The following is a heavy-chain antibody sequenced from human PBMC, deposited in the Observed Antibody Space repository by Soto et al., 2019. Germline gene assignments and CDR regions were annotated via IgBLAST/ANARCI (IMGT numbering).Heavy chain of an antibody. CDR1: GDSISRGYR. J-gene: IGHJ4*01. D-gene: IGHD3-10*01. V-gene: IGHV4-38-2*01. CDR2: IYHTGTT. CDR3: ARTGCVVYYPYF. Sequence: SETLSLTCAVSGDSISRGYRWAWIRQPPGKGVEWVASIYHTGTTYYNPSLTSRVTIPVDTSKNQFSLKLTSVTAADSAVYYCARTGCVVYYPYF.